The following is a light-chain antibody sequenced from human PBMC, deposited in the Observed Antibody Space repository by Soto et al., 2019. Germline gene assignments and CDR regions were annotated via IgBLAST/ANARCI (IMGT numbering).Light chain of an antibody. J-gene: IGLJ1*01. V-gene: IGLV2-8*01. CDR3: CSYAGNDNYV. CDR2: EVN. CDR1: SSDVGGYNY. Sequence: QSVLTQPPSASGSPGHSVTISCTGTSSDVGGYNYVSWYQQHPGKAPKLIIYEVNKRPSGVPDRFSGAKSGNTASLSVSGLQAEDEADYYCCSYAGNDNYVFGTGTKVTVL.